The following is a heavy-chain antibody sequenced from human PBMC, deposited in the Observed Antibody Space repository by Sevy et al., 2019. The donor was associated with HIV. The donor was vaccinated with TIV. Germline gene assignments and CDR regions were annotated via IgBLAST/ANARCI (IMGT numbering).Heavy chain of an antibody. Sequence: ASVKVSCKVSGYTFSTYRITWVRQAPGQWLEWMGWISPHNGDTNYAQKLQGRVTMITDTSTSTAYMELRSLRSDDTAVYYCARAYCSGGRCYSLAYWGQGTLVTVSS. J-gene: IGHJ4*02. V-gene: IGHV1-18*01. CDR3: ARAYCSGGRCYSLAY. D-gene: IGHD2-15*01. CDR2: ISPHNGDT. CDR1: GYTFSTYR.